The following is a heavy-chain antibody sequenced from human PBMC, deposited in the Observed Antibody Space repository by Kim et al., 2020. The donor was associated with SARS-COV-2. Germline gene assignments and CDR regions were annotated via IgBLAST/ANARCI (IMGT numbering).Heavy chain of an antibody. CDR2: MWFDGTNK. CDR3: ARDRGDYYYMDV. Sequence: GGSLRLSCAASGFTFSGYGMHWVRQAPGKGLEWVAIMWFDGTNKYYADSVKGRFTISRDNSKSTLYLQMNSLRAEDTAVVYCARDRGDYYYMDVWGKGTT. V-gene: IGHV3-33*01. D-gene: IGHD1-26*01. J-gene: IGHJ6*03. CDR1: GFTFSGYG.